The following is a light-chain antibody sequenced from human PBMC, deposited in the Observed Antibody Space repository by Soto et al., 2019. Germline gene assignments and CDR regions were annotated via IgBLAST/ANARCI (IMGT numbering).Light chain of an antibody. CDR1: HGLSMYS. V-gene: IGKV3-20*01. J-gene: IGKJ4*01. CDR3: HYYGDSPT. CDR2: GAS. Sequence: PGERATLSCRARHGLSMYSLAWYQVRPGQAPRLLIYGASNRATGISDRLSGSGSGTDFTLTISRLEPEDVGIYYCHYYGDSPTFGGGTKVAIK.